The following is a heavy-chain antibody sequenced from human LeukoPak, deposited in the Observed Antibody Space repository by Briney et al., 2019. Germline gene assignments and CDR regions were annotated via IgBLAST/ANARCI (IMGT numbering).Heavy chain of an antibody. V-gene: IGHV3-33*01. J-gene: IGHJ4*02. CDR2: IWYDGSNK. CDR3: ARGKQWPIDY. CDR1: GLIFSGYG. D-gene: IGHD6-19*01. Sequence: PGGSLRPSCAASGLIFSGYGMHWVRQAPGKGLEWVAVIWYDGSNKYYTDSVKGRFTISRDNSKNTLYLQMNSLRAEDTAVYYCARGKQWPIDYWGQGTLVTVSS.